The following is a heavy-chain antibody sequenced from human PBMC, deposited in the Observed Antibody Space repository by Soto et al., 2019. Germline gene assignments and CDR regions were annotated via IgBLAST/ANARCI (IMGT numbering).Heavy chain of an antibody. J-gene: IGHJ4*02. CDR2: INAGNGNT. V-gene: IGHV1-3*05. Sequence: QVQVVQSGAEEKKPGASVKVSCKASGYTFTSYAIHWVRQAPGQRLEWMGWINAGNGNTKYSQKFEGRVTITRDTSATTAYMELSSLRSEDTAVYYCARVQGAHCHGDCSFYFDYWGQGTLITVSS. CDR1: GYTFTSYA. CDR3: ARVQGAHCHGDCSFYFDY. D-gene: IGHD2-21*02.